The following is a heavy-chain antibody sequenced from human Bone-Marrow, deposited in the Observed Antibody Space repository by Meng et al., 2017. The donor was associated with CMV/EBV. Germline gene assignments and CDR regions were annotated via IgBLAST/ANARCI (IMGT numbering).Heavy chain of an antibody. D-gene: IGHD3-3*01. Sequence: GESLKISCAASGFTFSSYDMHWVRQATGKGLEWVSAIGTAGDTYYPGSVKGRFTISRENAKNSLYLQMNSLRAEDTAVYYCARVGVTIFGVVIPFDYWGQGTLVTVSS. CDR1: GFTFSSYD. V-gene: IGHV3-13*01. CDR2: IGTAGDT. CDR3: ARVGVTIFGVVIPFDY. J-gene: IGHJ4*02.